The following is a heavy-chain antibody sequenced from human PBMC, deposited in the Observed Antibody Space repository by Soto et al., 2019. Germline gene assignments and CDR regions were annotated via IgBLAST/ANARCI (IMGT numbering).Heavy chain of an antibody. CDR3: AREGIAARPGDYYYGMDV. CDR2: IWYDGSNK. Sequence: QVQLVESGGGVVQPGRSLRLSCAASGFTFSSYGMHWVRQAPGKGLEWVAVIWYDGSNKYYADSVKGRFTISRDNSKNTLYLQMNSLRAEATAVYYCAREGIAARPGDYYYGMDVW. J-gene: IGHJ6*01. CDR1: GFTFSSYG. D-gene: IGHD6-6*01. V-gene: IGHV3-33*01.